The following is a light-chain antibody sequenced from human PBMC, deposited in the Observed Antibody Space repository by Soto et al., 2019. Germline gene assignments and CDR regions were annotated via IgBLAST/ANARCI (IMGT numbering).Light chain of an antibody. CDR1: QSVSSN. V-gene: IGKV3-15*01. J-gene: IGKJ3*01. CDR3: QQYNNWLIFT. CDR2: GAS. Sequence: EKGRTRCPATLSMSPGERATLSCRASQSVSSNLAWYQQKPGQAPRLLMYGASTRATGIPARFSGSGSGTEFTLTISSLQSEDFAVYYCQQYNNWLIFTFGPGTKVDIK.